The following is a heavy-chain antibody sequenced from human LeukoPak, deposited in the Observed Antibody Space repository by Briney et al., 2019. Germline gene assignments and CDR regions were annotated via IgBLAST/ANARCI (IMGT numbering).Heavy chain of an antibody. CDR1: GYSFTSYW. CDR2: IYPGDSET. V-gene: IGHV5-51*01. J-gene: IGHJ4*02. CDR3: ARLEWNSYGPQVDY. Sequence: KFGESLKISCKGAGYSFTSYWIAWVRQMPGKGLEWMGIIYPGDSETIYSPSFQGQVTISADKSISTAYLQWSSLKASDTAMYYCARLEWNSYGPQVDYWGQGTLVTVSS. D-gene: IGHD5-18*01.